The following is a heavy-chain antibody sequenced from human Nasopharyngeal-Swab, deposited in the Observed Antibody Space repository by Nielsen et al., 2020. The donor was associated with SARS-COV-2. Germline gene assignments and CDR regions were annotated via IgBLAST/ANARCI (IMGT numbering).Heavy chain of an antibody. CDR3: VRSSSWYYFDY. Sequence: SETLSLTCTVSGASIAYSTIYWGWILEPPGKGLEWIGNIYYNGNTYQNPSLKSRLTISVDKSKNQFSLQLSSVTAADTAVYYCVRSSSWYYFDYWAQGTQVTVSS. CDR2: IYYNGNT. J-gene: IGHJ4*02. V-gene: IGHV4-39*01. CDR1: GASIAYSTIY. D-gene: IGHD6-13*01.